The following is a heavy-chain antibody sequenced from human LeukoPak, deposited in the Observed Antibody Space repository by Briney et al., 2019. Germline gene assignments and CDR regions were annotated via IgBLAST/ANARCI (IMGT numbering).Heavy chain of an antibody. CDR1: RFSLSTSGVG. CDR3: AHSSDNWNDFNFDY. J-gene: IGHJ4*02. D-gene: IGHD1-20*01. V-gene: IGHV2-5*02. CDR2: IYWDDDK. Sequence: ESGPTLVNPTQTLTLTCTLSRFSLSTSGVGVGWIRQPPGKALEWLALIYWDDDKRYSPSLKSRLTITKDTSKNQVVLTMTNMDPVDTATHYCAHSSDNWNDFNFDYWGQGTLVTVSS.